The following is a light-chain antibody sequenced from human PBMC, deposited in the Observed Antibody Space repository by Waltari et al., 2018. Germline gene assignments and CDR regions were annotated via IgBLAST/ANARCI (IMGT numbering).Light chain of an antibody. J-gene: IGLJ3*02. Sequence: SYELTQPPSVSVSPGHTARITCSGDALPKKYAFWYQQKSGQAPVLVIYEDSKRPAGIPERFSGSSSGTMATLTISGAQVEDEADYYCYSTDSSGNLRVFGGGTKLTVL. CDR3: YSTDSSGNLRV. CDR1: ALPKKY. V-gene: IGLV3-10*01. CDR2: EDS.